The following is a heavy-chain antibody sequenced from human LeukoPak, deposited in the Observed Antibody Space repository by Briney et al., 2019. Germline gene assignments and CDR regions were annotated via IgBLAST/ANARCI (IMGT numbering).Heavy chain of an antibody. V-gene: IGHV4-59*12. CDR2: IYYSGST. J-gene: IGHJ4*02. Sequence: SETLSLTCTVSGGSISSYYWSWIRQPPGKRLEWIGYIYYSGSTNYNPSLKSRVTISGDTSKKQFSLKLSSVTAADTAVYYCVTYYYGSSAPKRNYWGQGILVTVSS. D-gene: IGHD3-22*01. CDR1: GGSISSYY. CDR3: VTYYYGSSAPKRNY.